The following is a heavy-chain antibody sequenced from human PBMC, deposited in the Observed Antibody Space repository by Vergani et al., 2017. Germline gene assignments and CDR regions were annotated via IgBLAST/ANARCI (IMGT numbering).Heavy chain of an antibody. CDR3: ARDWEIAVAGAYYYYGMDV. D-gene: IGHD6-19*01. J-gene: IGHJ6*02. V-gene: IGHV1-18*01. CDR1: GYTFTSYG. CDR2: ISAYNGNT. Sequence: QVQLVQSGAEVKKPGASVKVSCKASGYTFTSYGISWVRQAPGQGLEWMGWISAYNGNTNYAQKLQGRVTMTTDTSTSTAYMELRSLRSDDTAVYYCARDWEIAVAGAYYYYGMDVWGQGTTVTVSS.